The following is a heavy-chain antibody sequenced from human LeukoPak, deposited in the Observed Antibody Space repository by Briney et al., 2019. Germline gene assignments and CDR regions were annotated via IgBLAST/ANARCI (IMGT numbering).Heavy chain of an antibody. J-gene: IGHJ5*02. V-gene: IGHV3-7*01. D-gene: IGHD1-26*01. CDR2: INPDGSVK. CDR3: ARVRRGATPP. Sequence: GGSLRLSCAASGFTFSGDWMSWVRQAPGKGLEWVANINPDGSVKYYVDSVKGRFTISRDNAKNSLYLQMNSLRAEDTAVYYCARVRRGATPPWGQGTLVTVSS. CDR1: GFTFSGDW.